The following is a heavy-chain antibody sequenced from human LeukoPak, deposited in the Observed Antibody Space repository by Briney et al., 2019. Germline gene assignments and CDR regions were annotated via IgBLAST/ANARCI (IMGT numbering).Heavy chain of an antibody. CDR1: GFTFSGSA. D-gene: IGHD1-26*01. V-gene: IGHV3-73*01. Sequence: GGSLRLPCAVSGFTFSGSAMHWVRQASGKGLEWVGRIRSKANSYATAYAASVKGRFTISRDDSQSTAYLQMDSLKTEDTAVYYCTSGDSGSYYGVDYWGQGTLVTVSS. CDR3: TSGDSGSYYGVDY. CDR2: IRSKANSYAT. J-gene: IGHJ4*02.